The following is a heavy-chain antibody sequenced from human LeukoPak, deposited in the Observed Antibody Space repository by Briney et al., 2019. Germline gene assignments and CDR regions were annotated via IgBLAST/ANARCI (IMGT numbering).Heavy chain of an antibody. D-gene: IGHD6-19*01. CDR1: GFTVSSNY. V-gene: IGHV3-53*01. CDR2: IYSGGST. J-gene: IGHJ2*01. Sequence: GGSLRLSCAASGFTVSSNYMSWVRQAPGKGLEWVSVIYSGGSTYYADSVKGRFTISRDNSKNTLYLQMNSLRAEDTAVHYCARDSGPVAVAAYWYFDLWGRGTLVTVSS. CDR3: ARDSGPVAVAAYWYFDL.